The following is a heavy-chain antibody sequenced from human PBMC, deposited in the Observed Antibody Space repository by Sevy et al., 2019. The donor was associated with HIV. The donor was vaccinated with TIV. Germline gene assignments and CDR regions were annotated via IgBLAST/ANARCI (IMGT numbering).Heavy chain of an antibody. J-gene: IGHJ4*02. CDR2: INQDGSET. Sequence: GGSLRLSCAASALTFTNAWMNWVRQAPGKGLEWVATINQDGSETFYVDSVKGRFTISRHNPRKSLYLQMNSLSAEDTAVYYCARLFYGSADYWGQGTLVTVSS. CDR3: ARLFYGSADY. V-gene: IGHV3-7*01. CDR1: ALTFTNAW. D-gene: IGHD3-10*01.